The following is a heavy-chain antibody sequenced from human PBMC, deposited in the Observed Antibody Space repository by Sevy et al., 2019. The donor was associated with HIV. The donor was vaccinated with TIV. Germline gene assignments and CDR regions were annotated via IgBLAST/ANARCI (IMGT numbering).Heavy chain of an antibody. CDR1: GGSISSGGYS. V-gene: IGHV4-30-2*01. CDR2: IYHSGST. CDR3: ASRPITMTVDY. D-gene: IGHD3-22*01. Sequence: SETLSLTCAVSGGSISSGGYSWSWIRQPPGKGLEWIGYIYHSGSTYYNPSLKSRVTISVDRSKNQFSLKLSSVTAADTAVYYCASRPITMTVDYWGQGTLVTVSS. J-gene: IGHJ4*02.